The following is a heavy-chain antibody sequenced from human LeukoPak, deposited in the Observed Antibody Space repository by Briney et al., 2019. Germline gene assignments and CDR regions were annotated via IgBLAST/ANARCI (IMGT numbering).Heavy chain of an antibody. J-gene: IGHJ4*02. CDR2: MNPNSGNT. V-gene: IGHV1-8*03. CDR1: GSTFSRYA. CDR3: ARGRVSPDGRAYYFDY. Sequence: GSSVKVSCKASGSTFSRYAISWVRQAPGQGLEWMGWMNPNSGNTGYAQKFQGRVTITRNTSISTAYMELSSLRSEDTAVYYCARGRVSPDGRAYYFDYWGQGTLVTVSS. D-gene: IGHD3-10*01.